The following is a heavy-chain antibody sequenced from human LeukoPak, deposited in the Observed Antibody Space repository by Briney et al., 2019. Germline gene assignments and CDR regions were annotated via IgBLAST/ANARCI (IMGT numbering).Heavy chain of an antibody. CDR2: IYYSGRT. J-gene: IGHJ4*02. Sequence: SRTLSLTCTVSGFSFSSDSTYWVWIRPPPGQGLEWIGNIYYSGRTYYNPSLKSRVIISVDTSKNQFSLKLSSVTAADTAMYYCARHNNYDYIWGSYRPTGGFDYWGQGTLVTVSS. CDR1: GFSFSSDSTY. V-gene: IGHV4-30-4*01. D-gene: IGHD3-16*02. CDR3: ARHNNYDYIWGSYRPTGGFDY.